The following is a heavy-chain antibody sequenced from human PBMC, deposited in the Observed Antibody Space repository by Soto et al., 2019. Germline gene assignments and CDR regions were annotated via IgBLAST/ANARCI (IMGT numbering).Heavy chain of an antibody. D-gene: IGHD3-3*01. J-gene: IGHJ4*02. CDR3: AKAEDYDFWSGPCGGY. CDR1: GFTFSSYA. V-gene: IGHV3-23*01. CDR2: ISGSGGST. Sequence: PGGSLRLSCAASGFTFSSYAMSWVRQAPGKGLEWVSAISGSGGSTYYADSVKGRFTISRDNSKNTLYLQMNSLRAEDTAVYYCAKAEDYDFWSGPCGGYWGQGTLVTVSS.